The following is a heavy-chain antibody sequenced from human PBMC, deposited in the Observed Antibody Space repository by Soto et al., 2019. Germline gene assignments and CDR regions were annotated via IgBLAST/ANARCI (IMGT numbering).Heavy chain of an antibody. CDR1: GYTFTSYA. D-gene: IGHD3-16*01. Sequence: ASVKVSCKASGYTFTSYAMHWVRQAPGQRLEWMGWINAGNGNTKYSQKFQGRVTITRDTSASTAYMELSSLRSEDTAVYYCARDSRVCMMTFGGGPLEKWGQGTLSSVS. CDR3: ARDSRVCMMTFGGGPLEK. V-gene: IGHV1-3*01. J-gene: IGHJ4*02. CDR2: INAGNGNT.